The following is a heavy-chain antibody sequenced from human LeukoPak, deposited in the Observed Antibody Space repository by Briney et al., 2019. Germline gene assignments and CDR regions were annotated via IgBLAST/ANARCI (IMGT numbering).Heavy chain of an antibody. V-gene: IGHV3-23*01. Sequence: GGSLRLSCAASGFTFSSYAMSWVRQAPGKGLEWVSAISGSGGSTYYADSVKGRFTISRDNSKNTLYLRMNSLRAEDTAVYYCAKGHGYSYGTYYFDYWGQGTLVTVSS. D-gene: IGHD5-18*01. CDR3: AKGHGYSYGTYYFDY. CDR2: ISGSGGST. CDR1: GFTFSSYA. J-gene: IGHJ4*02.